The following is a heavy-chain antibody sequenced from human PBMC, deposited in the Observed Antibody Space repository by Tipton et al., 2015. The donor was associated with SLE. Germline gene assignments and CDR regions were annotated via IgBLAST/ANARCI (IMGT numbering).Heavy chain of an antibody. J-gene: IGHJ4*02. Sequence: SLRLSCAASGFTFSSYGMHWVRQAPGKGLEWVAVISYDGSNKYYADSVKGRFTISRDNAKNSLYLQMNSLRAEDTAVYYCARGDYWVWGQGTLVTVSS. V-gene: IGHV3-30*03. CDR1: GFTFSSYG. D-gene: IGHD2-8*02. CDR3: ARGDYWV. CDR2: ISYDGSNK.